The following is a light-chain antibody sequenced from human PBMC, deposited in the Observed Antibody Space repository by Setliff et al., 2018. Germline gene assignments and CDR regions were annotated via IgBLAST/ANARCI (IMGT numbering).Light chain of an antibody. V-gene: IGLV2-14*03. CDR2: AVS. Sequence: QSVLTQPASVSGSPGQSITISCSGTSSDVGSYDLVSWYQQHPGKAPKLIIYAVSDRPSGVSNRFSGSESGNTASLTISGLQTGDEADYYCTFYSGSNNFFFGSGTKSPS. CDR3: TFYSGSNNFF. J-gene: IGLJ1*01. CDR1: SSDVGSYDL.